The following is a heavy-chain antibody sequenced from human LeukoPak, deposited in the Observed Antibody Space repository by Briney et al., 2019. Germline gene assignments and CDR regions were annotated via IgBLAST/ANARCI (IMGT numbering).Heavy chain of an antibody. CDR2: IYWNGGST. J-gene: IGHJ3*01. CDR3: ARARITMVRVGRAFDV. D-gene: IGHD3-10*01. CDR1: GFTFEDYG. V-gene: IGHV3-20*04. Sequence: PGGSLRLSCAASGFTFEDYGMSWVRQSPGKGLEWVSGIYWNGGSTGYADSVKGRFTISRANAKNSLYLQMNSLRAEDTALYYCARARITMVRVGRAFDVWGQGTMVTVSS.